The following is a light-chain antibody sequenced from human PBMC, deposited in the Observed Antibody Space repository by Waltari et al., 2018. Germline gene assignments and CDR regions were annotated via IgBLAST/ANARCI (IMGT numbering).Light chain of an antibody. V-gene: IGLV2-14*01. J-gene: IGLJ2*01. CDR1: SSDVGVYNY. CDR3: SSYTTSSTRVV. Sequence: QSALTQPASVSGSPGQSITISCTGSSSDVGVYNYVSWYQQQPGKAPKPLIYEVSYRPSWVSYLFSGSKSGNTASLTISGLQAEDEADYYCSSYTTSSTRVVFGGGTKVTVL. CDR2: EVS.